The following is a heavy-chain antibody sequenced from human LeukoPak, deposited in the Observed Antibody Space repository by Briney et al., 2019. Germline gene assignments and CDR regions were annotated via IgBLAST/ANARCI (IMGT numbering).Heavy chain of an antibody. J-gene: IGHJ3*02. CDR1: GGTIISYAI. D-gene: IGHD1-26*01. CDR3: ARVSIVGLGGSAFDI. CDR2: ISSTSSYI. V-gene: IGHV3-21*01. Sequence: RLCNASGGTIISYAIIWWVRHTAAKSLETASSISSTSSYIYYADSVKGRFTISRDNAKNSLYLQMNSLRAEDTDVYYCARVSIVGLGGSAFDIWGQGTMVTVSS.